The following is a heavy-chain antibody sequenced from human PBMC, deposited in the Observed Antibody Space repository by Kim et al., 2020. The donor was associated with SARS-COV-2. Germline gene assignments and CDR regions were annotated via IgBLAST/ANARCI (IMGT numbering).Heavy chain of an antibody. CDR3: ARSYYDFWSGLEGDYYYYYGMDV. J-gene: IGHJ6*02. CDR1: GGSISSYY. CDR2: IYYSGST. D-gene: IGHD3-3*01. V-gene: IGHV4-59*01. Sequence: SETLSLTCTVSGGSISSYYWSWIRQPPGKGLEWIGYIYYSGSTNYNPSLKSRVTISVDTSKNQFSLKLSSVTAADTAVYYCARSYYDFWSGLEGDYYYYYGMDVWGQGTTVTVSS.